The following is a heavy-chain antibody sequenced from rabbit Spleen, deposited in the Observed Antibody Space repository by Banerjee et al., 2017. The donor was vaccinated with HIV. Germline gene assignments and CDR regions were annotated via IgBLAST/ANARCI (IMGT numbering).Heavy chain of an antibody. J-gene: IGHJ4*01. V-gene: IGHV1S7*01. D-gene: IGHD4-2*01. CDR1: GFDFSGYY. CDR2: IDPVFGST. Sequence: QLEESAGGLVQPGGSLKLSCKASGFDFSGYYMSWVRQAPGKGLEWIGYIDPVFGSTYYASWVNGRFTISSDNAQNTLYLQLKSLTAADTATYFCARDAAGREDFNLWGPGTLVTVS. CDR3: ARDAAGREDFNL.